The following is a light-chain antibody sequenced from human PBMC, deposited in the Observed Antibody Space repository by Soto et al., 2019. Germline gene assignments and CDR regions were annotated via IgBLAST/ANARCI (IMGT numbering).Light chain of an antibody. CDR2: GNT. Sequence: QSVLTQPPSASGAPGQRVTISCTGTSSNIGAGYDVHWYQQLPGTAPKLLIHGNTNRPSGVPDRFSGSRSGTSASLAITGLQAEDEADYYCQSYDNSLSGSRVFGGGTKLTVL. CDR3: QSYDNSLSGSRV. V-gene: IGLV1-40*01. CDR1: SSNIGAGYD. J-gene: IGLJ2*01.